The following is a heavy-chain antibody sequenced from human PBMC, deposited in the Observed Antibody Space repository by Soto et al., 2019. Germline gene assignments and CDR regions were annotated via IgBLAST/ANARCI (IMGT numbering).Heavy chain of an antibody. J-gene: IGHJ2*01. D-gene: IGHD4-17*01. CDR1: GGSISSGGYS. V-gene: IGHV4-30-2*01. Sequence: QLQLQESGSGLVKPSQTLSLTCAVSGGSISSGGYSWSWIRQPPGKGLEWIGYIYHSGSTYYNPSLKSRATLPVDRSKNQFSLQLSSVTAADTAVYYCARGTTVPHWYFDLWGRGTLVTVSS. CDR2: IYHSGST. CDR3: ARGTTVPHWYFDL.